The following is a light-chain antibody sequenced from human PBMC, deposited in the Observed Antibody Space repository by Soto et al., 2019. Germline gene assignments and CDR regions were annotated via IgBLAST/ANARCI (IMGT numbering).Light chain of an antibody. CDR2: AAS. Sequence: EIVLTQSPGTLSLSPGERATLSCRASQNLSSGYLAWYQQKPGQAPRILIYAASSRATGIPDRFSGSGFGTHFTLTISSLEPEDFAMYYCQQSASSVTFGQGTRLEIK. CDR3: QQSASSVT. V-gene: IGKV3-20*01. J-gene: IGKJ5*01. CDR1: QNLSSGY.